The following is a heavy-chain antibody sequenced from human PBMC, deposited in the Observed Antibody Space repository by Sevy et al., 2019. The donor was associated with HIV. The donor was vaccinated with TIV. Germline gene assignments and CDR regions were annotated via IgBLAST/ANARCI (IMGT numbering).Heavy chain of an antibody. J-gene: IGHJ4*02. CDR2: IKPDGSDK. D-gene: IGHD1-26*01. CDR1: GFTFSPYW. V-gene: IGHV3-7*01. CDR3: ARGVGLDC. Sequence: GGSLRLSCAASGFTFSPYWMTWVRQAPGKGLEWVANIKPDGSDKYYVDSVKGRFTISRDNAKNSLYLQMNSLRADDTAMYYCARGVGLDCWGQGALVTVSS.